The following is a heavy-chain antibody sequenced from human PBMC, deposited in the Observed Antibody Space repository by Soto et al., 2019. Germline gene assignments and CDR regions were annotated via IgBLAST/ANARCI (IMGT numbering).Heavy chain of an antibody. CDR3: ARALTSAAGLYFDY. CDR2: IHTSEST. CDR1: GGSITGYY. J-gene: IGHJ4*02. V-gene: IGHV4-4*07. Sequence: PSETVSLTCTVSGGSITGYYWSWIRQPAGKGLEWIGRIHTSESTNYNPSLKSRVTLSVDTSNNQFSLRLSSLTAADTAVYYCARALTSAAGLYFDYWGQGTLVTVSS. D-gene: IGHD6-13*01.